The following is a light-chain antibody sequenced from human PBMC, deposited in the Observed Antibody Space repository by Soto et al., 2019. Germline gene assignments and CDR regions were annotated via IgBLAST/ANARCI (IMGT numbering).Light chain of an antibody. CDR1: QSVSSN. Sequence: EIVMTQSPVTLSVSPGERATLSCRAGQSVSSNLAWYQQKPGQPPRLLIYGASTRATGIPARFTGSGSGTEFTLTISSLQFDDSAVYYCQQYNNWWTFGQGTKVEIK. V-gene: IGKV3-15*01. CDR2: GAS. CDR3: QQYNNWWT. J-gene: IGKJ1*01.